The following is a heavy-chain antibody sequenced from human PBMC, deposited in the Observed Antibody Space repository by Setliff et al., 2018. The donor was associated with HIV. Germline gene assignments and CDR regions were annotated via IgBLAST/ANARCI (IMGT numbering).Heavy chain of an antibody. CDR3: ARVRLTMIMMVDYFDQ. J-gene: IGHJ4*02. CDR2: IYSTGDT. V-gene: IGHV4-4*07. CDR1: GGSISNFY. Sequence: TSETLSLTCRVSGGSISNFYWSWIRQPPGKGLEWVGHIYSTGDTNYNPSLESRVTLSADTSKNQLSLSLTSVTAADTAVYYCARVRLTMIMMVDYFDQWGQGTLVTVSS. D-gene: IGHD3-22*01.